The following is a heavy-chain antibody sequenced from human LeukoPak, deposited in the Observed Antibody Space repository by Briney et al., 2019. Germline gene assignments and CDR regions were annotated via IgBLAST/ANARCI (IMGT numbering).Heavy chain of an antibody. Sequence: GGSLRLSCAASGFTFSSYAMHRVRQAPGKGLEWVAVISYDGSNKYYADSVKGRFTISRDNSKNTLYLQMNSLRAEDTAVYYCARDVVAYYYGSGSYYLDYWGQGTLVTVSS. CDR2: ISYDGSNK. CDR1: GFTFSSYA. V-gene: IGHV3-30-3*01. J-gene: IGHJ4*02. D-gene: IGHD3-10*01. CDR3: ARDVVAYYYGSGSYYLDY.